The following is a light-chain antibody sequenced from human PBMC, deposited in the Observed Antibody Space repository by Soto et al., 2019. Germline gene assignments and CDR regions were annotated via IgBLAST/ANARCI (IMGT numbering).Light chain of an antibody. CDR3: QQYNNWPWT. J-gene: IGKJ1*01. V-gene: IGKV3-15*01. CDR1: QTIGNK. Sequence: EIVLAQSPATLSGSPVEIVTLSSRATQTIGNKLAWYLQRPGQAPRLLIYGASTRATGIPARFSGSGSGTEFTLAISSLQSEDFAVYYCQQYNNWPWTFGQGTKVDIK. CDR2: GAS.